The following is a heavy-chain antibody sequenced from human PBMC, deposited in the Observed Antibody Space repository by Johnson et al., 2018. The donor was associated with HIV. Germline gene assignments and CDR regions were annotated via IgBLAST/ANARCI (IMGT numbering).Heavy chain of an antibody. CDR2: INSGGST. CDR1: GFTVSSNY. CDR3: AVGKYCSSTSCYMEDAFDI. J-gene: IGHJ3*02. V-gene: IGHV3-66*01. Sequence: EVQLVESGGGLVQPGGSLRLSCAASGFTVSSNYMSWVRQAPGKGLEWVSVINSGGSTYYADSVKGRFTISRDNSKNTLYLQMNSLRAEDTAVYYCAVGKYCSSTSCYMEDAFDIWGQGTMVTVSS. D-gene: IGHD2-2*02.